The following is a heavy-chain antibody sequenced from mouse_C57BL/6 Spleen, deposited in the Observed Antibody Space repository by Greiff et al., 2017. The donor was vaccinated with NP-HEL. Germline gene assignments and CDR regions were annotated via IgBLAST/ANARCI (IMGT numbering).Heavy chain of an antibody. CDR2: ISSGSSTI. V-gene: IGHV5-17*01. D-gene: IGHD5-5*01. J-gene: IGHJ4*01. Sequence: DVKLQESGGGLVKPGGSLKLSCAASGFTFSDYGMHWVRQAPEKGLEWVAYISSGSSTIYYADTVKGRFTISRDNAKNTLFLQMTSLRSEDTAMYYCARKLPHYAMDYWGQGTSVTVSS. CDR3: ARKLPHYAMDY. CDR1: GFTFSDYG.